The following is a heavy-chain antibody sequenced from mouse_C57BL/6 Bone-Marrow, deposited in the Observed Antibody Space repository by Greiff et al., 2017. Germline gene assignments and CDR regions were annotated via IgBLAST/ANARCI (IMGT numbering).Heavy chain of an antibody. CDR2: ISNLAYSI. CDR3: ARRGYMDY. J-gene: IGHJ4*01. Sequence: EVNVVESGGGLVQPGGSLKLSCAASGFTFSDYGMAWVRQAPRTGPEWVAFISNLAYSIYYADTVTGRFTISRENAKNTLYLEMSSLRSEDTAMYYCARRGYMDYWGQGTSVTVSS. V-gene: IGHV5-15*01. CDR1: GFTFSDYG.